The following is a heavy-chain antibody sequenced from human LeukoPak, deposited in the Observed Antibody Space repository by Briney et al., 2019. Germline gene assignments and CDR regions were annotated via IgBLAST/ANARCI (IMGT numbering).Heavy chain of an antibody. CDR2: MNPNSGNT. D-gene: IGHD3-10*01. CDR3: ARREGRNTMVRGALPPYYYYYMDV. J-gene: IGHJ6*03. Sequence: GASVKVSCKASGYTFTSYDINWVRQATGQGLEWMGWMNPNSGNTGYAQKFQGRVTMTRNTSISTAYMELSSLRAEDTAVYYCARREGRNTMVRGALPPYYYYYMDVWGKGTTVTVSS. CDR1: GYTFTSYD. V-gene: IGHV1-8*01.